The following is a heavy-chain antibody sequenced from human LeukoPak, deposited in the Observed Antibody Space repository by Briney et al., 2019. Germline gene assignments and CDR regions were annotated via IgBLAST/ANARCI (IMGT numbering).Heavy chain of an antibody. CDR1: GYSFTSYW. D-gene: IGHD1-26*01. J-gene: IGHJ4*02. V-gene: IGHV3-53*01. Sequence: PGESLKISCKGSGYSFTSYWIGWVRQAPGKGLEWVSVIYSGGSTYYADSVKGRFTISRDNSKNTLYLQMNSLRAEDTAVYYCAGIVGATWDFDYWGQGTLVTVSS. CDR3: AGIVGATWDFDY. CDR2: IYSGGST.